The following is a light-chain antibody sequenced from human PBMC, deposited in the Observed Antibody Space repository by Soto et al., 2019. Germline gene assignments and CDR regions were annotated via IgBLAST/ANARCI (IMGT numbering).Light chain of an antibody. V-gene: IGLV1-40*01. CDR1: ASNFGAVYD. CDR3: HSSDNRLRGWV. J-gene: IGLJ3*02. Sequence: QSVLTQPPSVSGSPGQRVTISCTGSASNFGAVYDVHWYQQLPGTAPKLLIFETKNRPSGVPDRFSASKSGSSASLAITGLQTEDEEHYYCHSSDNRLRGWVFGGGTKLTVL. CDR2: ETK.